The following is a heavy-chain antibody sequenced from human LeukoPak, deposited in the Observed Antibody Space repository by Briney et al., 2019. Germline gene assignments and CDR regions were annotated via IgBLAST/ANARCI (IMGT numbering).Heavy chain of an antibody. CDR2: ISYDGSNK. D-gene: IGHD1-1*01. CDR3: ARDRYSYYYYYMDV. J-gene: IGHJ6*03. Sequence: GGSLRLSCAASGFTFSSYGMHWVRQAPGKGLEWVAVISYDGSNKYYADSVKGRFTISRDNSKNTLYLQMNSLRAEDTAVYYCARDRYSYYYYYMDVWGKGTTVTISS. CDR1: GFTFSSYG. V-gene: IGHV3-30*03.